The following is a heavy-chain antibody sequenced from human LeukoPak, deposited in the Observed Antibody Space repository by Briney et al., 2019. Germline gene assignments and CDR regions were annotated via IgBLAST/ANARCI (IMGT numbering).Heavy chain of an antibody. V-gene: IGHV4-34*01. J-gene: IGHJ3*02. D-gene: IGHD2-21*01. CDR1: GGSFSGYY. CDR2: INHSGST. Sequence: SETLSLTCAVYGGSFSGYYWSWIRQPPGKGLEWIGEINHSGSTNYNPSLKSRVTISVDTSKNQFSLKLSSVTAADTAVYYCARAKGRVVVVNRAFDIWGQGTMVTVSS. CDR3: ARAKGRVVVVNRAFDI.